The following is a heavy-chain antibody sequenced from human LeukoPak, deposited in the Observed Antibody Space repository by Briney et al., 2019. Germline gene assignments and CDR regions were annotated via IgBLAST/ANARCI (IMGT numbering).Heavy chain of an antibody. CDR1: GYTFTGYY. J-gene: IGHJ4*02. Sequence: ASVKVSCKASGYTFTGYYINWVRQAPGQGLEWMGWINPNSGGTNYPQKFQGRVTMTSDTPISTAYIELTSLRSDDSAVYYCARQSAVRSTSEFDFWGQGTLVTVSS. V-gene: IGHV1-2*02. CDR2: INPNSGGT. CDR3: ARQSAVRSTSEFDF. D-gene: IGHD2-2*01.